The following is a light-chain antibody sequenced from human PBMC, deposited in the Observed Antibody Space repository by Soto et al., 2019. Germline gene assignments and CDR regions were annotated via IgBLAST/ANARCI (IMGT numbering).Light chain of an antibody. V-gene: IGKV3-20*01. J-gene: IGKJ1*01. Sequence: DILLTQSPGILSLSPGEGATLSCRSSQSVSSNNLAWYQQKPGQAPRLLIYAASSRATGIPDRFSGSGSGTDFTLTISRLEPEDFAVYHCQQYGSSPTFGQGTKVEIK. CDR3: QQYGSSPT. CDR2: AAS. CDR1: QSVSSNN.